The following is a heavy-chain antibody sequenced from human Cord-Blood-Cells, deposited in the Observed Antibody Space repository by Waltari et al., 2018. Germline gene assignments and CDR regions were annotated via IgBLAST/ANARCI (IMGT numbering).Heavy chain of an antibody. CDR3: ARRRSYFDY. CDR1: GGSISSYY. Sequence: QVQLQESVPGLVKPSETLSLTCTVSGGSISSYYWSWIRQPPGKGLEWIGYIYYSGSTNYNPPLKSRVTISVDTSKNQFALKLSSVTAADTAVYYCARRRSYFDYWGQGTLVTVSS. J-gene: IGHJ4*02. CDR2: IYYSGST. V-gene: IGHV4-59*08.